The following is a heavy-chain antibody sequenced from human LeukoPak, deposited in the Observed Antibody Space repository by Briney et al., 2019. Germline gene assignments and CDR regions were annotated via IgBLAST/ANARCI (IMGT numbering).Heavy chain of an antibody. CDR3: ARVGSSGWYVHPTLDY. V-gene: IGHV1-2*02. Sequence: GASVKVSCKASGYTFSDYYIHWVRQAPGQGLEWMAWISPSNGDTNYAQKFQGRVTMTRDTSISTAYMELTRLISDDTAVYYCARVGSSGWYVHPTLDYWGQGTLVTVSS. CDR1: GYTFSDYY. J-gene: IGHJ4*02. D-gene: IGHD6-19*01. CDR2: ISPSNGDT.